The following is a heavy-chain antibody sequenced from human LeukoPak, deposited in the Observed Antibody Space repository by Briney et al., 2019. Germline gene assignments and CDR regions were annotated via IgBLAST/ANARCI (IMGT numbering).Heavy chain of an antibody. D-gene: IGHD3-10*01. Sequence: ASVKVSCKASGYTFTSYYMHWVRQAPGQGLEWMGIINPSGGSTSYAQKFQGRVTMTRDTSTSTVYMELSSLRSEDTAVYYCARERSGGSGVKMEENWFDPWGQGTLVTVSS. CDR3: ARERSGGSGVKMEENWFDP. CDR2: INPSGGST. V-gene: IGHV1-46*01. J-gene: IGHJ5*02. CDR1: GYTFTSYY.